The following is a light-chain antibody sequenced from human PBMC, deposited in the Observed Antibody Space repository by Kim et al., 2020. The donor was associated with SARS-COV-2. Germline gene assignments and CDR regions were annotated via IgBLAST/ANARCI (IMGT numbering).Light chain of an antibody. CDR1: QNINNY. CDR2: DAS. J-gene: IGKJ5*01. V-gene: IGKV3-11*01. Sequence: EIVLTQSPAPLSLSPGERVTLSCRASQNINNYLAWYQHKVGQPPRLLIYDASYRAPGIPARFSGGGSGTDFTLTISSLEPEDFAVYYCQQRDTWPPFTFGQGARLEIK. CDR3: QQRDTWPPFT.